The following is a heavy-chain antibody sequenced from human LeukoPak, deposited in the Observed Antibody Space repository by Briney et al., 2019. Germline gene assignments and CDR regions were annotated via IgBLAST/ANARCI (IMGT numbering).Heavy chain of an antibody. J-gene: IGHJ4*02. Sequence: SETLSLTCAVYGGSFSGYYWSWICQPPGKGLEWIGEINHSGSTNYNPSLKSRVTISVDTSKNQFSLKLSSVTAADTAVYYCARGPLVSPWDYWGQGTLVTVSS. V-gene: IGHV4-34*01. CDR1: GGSFSGYY. D-gene: IGHD6-6*01. CDR2: INHSGST. CDR3: ARGPLVSPWDY.